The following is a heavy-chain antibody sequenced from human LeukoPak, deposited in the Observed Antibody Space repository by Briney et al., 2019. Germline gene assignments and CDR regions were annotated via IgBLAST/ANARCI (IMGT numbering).Heavy chain of an antibody. Sequence: GGSLRLSCAASGFTFRSYNMNWVRQAPGKGLEWVSYITGGSTTIYYADSVKGRFTISRDNAKNSLYLQMNSLRAEDTAVYYCAREQPSSIAARWYYYYYMDVWGKGTTVTVSS. CDR1: GFTFRSYN. CDR3: AREQPSSIAARWYYYYYMDV. V-gene: IGHV3-48*01. CDR2: ITGGSTTI. J-gene: IGHJ6*03. D-gene: IGHD6-6*01.